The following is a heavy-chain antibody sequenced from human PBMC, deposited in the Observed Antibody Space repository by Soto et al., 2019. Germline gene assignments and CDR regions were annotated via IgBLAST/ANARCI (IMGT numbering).Heavy chain of an antibody. D-gene: IGHD6-6*01. CDR3: ATKLDSSRNSDY. V-gene: IGHV3-30*03. CDR1: GFTFSSYG. Sequence: QVQLVESGGGVVQPGTSLRLSCAASGFTFSSYGLHWVRQAPGKGLEWVTIISADGSNRYYADSVKGRFTISRDNSKNTLYLQMNSLRPEDTAVYYCATKLDSSRNSDYWGQGTLVSVSS. CDR2: ISADGSNR. J-gene: IGHJ4*02.